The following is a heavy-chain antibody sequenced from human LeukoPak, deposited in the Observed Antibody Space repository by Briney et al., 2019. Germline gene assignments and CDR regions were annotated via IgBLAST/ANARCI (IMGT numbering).Heavy chain of an antibody. CDR1: GGSISSGDYY. Sequence: SQTLSLTCTVSGGSISSGDYYWSWIRQPPGKGLEWLGYIYYSGSTYYNPSLKSRVTISVDTSKNQFSLKLSSVTAADTAVYYCATFREERYGSGYYFDCWGQGTLVTVSS. V-gene: IGHV4-30-4*01. D-gene: IGHD3-10*01. J-gene: IGHJ4*02. CDR2: IYYSGST. CDR3: ATFREERYGSGYYFDC.